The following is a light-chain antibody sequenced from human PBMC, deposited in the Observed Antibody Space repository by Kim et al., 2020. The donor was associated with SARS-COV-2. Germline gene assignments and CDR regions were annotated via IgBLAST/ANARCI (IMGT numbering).Light chain of an antibody. CDR2: DAS. CDR3: QKRSKGPPT. Sequence: EIVLTQSPATLSLSPGERATLSCRASQSVSSYLAWYQQKPGQAPRLLIYDASNRATGIPARFSGSGSGTDFTLTISSLEPEDFAVYDCQKRSKGPPTCGLGTKVDIK. CDR1: QSVSSY. J-gene: IGKJ1*01. V-gene: IGKV3-11*01.